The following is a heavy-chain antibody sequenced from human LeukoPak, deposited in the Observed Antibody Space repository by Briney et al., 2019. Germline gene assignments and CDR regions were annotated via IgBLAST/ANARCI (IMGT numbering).Heavy chain of an antibody. J-gene: IGHJ4*02. D-gene: IGHD6-19*01. CDR1: GGSISGYY. CDR3: AGERGEEYSSGWYKRNYFDN. V-gene: IGHV4-39*07. Sequence: SETLSLTCTVSGGSISGYYWGWIRQPPGKGLEWIGSIYYSGSTYYNPSLKSRVTISVDTSKNQFSLKLSSVTAADTAVYYCAGERGEEYSSGWYKRNYFDNWGQGIRVTVSS. CDR2: IYYSGST.